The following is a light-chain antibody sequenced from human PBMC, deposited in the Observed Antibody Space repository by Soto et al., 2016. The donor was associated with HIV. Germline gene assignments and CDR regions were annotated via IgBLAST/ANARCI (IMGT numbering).Light chain of an antibody. V-gene: IGKV1-17*01. CDR3: LQHNNYPLT. J-gene: IGKJ4*01. Sequence: DIQMTQSPSSLSASLGARVTITCRASQAIRNDLGWYQQKPGRAPKRLIYATSNLQSDVPSRFSGSGSETEFTLTISSLQPEDSATYYCLQHNNYPLTFGGGTKVEIK. CDR1: QAIRND. CDR2: ATS.